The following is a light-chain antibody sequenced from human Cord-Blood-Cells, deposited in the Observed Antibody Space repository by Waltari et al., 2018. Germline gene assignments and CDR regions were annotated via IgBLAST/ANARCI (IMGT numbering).Light chain of an antibody. V-gene: IGLV2-11*01. CDR2: DVS. CDR3: CSYAGSYTLS. Sequence: QSALTQPRSVSGSPGQSVTISCTGTSSDVGGYNYVSWYQQHPGKAPKRMIYDVSKRASGVPDRFSCSKSGDTASLTIAGLQAEDEADYYCCSYAGSYTLSFGTGTKVTVL. CDR1: SSDVGGYNY. J-gene: IGLJ1*01.